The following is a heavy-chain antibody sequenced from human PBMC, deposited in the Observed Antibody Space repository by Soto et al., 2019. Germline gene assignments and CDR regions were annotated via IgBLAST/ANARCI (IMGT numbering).Heavy chain of an antibody. D-gene: IGHD6-13*01. CDR3: VSSSWYSPDY. CDR1: GGSITSDDNW. V-gene: IGHV4-4*02. J-gene: IGHJ4*02. CDR2: IYHSGST. Sequence: QVQLQESGPGLVKPSGTLSLTCAVSGGSITSDDNWWSWVRQPPGKGLEWIGEIYHSGSTNYNPSLNSPVTISVDKSKNQFSLKLTSVTAADTAVYYCVSSSWYSPDYWGQGTRVTVSS.